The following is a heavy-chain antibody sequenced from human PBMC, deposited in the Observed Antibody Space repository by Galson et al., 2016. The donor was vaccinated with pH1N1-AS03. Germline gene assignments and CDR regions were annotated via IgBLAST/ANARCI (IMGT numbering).Heavy chain of an antibody. V-gene: IGHV6-1*01. CDR1: GDSVSSNRVA. Sequence: CAISGDSVSSNRVAWNWIRQSPSRGLEWLGRTYYRSKWFNESPASEKSRITINSDTSKNQFSLQLNSVTPEDTALYFCARQIKGVMDVWGQGTTVTVSS. J-gene: IGHJ6*02. CDR2: TYYRSKWFN. D-gene: IGHD3-16*01. CDR3: ARQIKGVMDV.